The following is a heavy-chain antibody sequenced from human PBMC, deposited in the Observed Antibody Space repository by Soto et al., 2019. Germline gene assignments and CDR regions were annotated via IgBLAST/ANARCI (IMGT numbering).Heavy chain of an antibody. D-gene: IGHD5-12*01. CDR2: IYPGDSDT. Sequence: GESLKISCKGSGYSFTSYWIGWVRQMPGKGLEWMGIIYPGDSDTRYSPSFQGQVTISADKSISTAYLQWSSLKASDTAMYYCARLHGSGYDPSYYYYYYMDVWGKGTTVTVSS. V-gene: IGHV5-51*01. CDR1: GYSFTSYW. J-gene: IGHJ6*03. CDR3: ARLHGSGYDPSYYYYYYMDV.